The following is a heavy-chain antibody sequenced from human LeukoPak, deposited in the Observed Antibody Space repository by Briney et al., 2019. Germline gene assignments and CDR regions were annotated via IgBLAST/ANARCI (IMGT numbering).Heavy chain of an antibody. J-gene: IGHJ4*02. CDR2: IWYDGSNK. CDR1: GFTFSSYG. Sequence: GGSLRLSCAASGFTFSSYGMHWVRQAPGKGLEWVAVIWYDGSNKYYADSVKGRFTISRDNSKNTLYLQMNSLRAEDTAVYYCAKSYPLTIFGVVITGFDYWGQGTLVTVSS. D-gene: IGHD3-3*01. V-gene: IGHV3-33*06. CDR3: AKSYPLTIFGVVITGFDY.